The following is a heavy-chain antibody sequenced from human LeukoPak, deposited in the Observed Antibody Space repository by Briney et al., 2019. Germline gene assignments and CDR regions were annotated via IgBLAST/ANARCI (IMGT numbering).Heavy chain of an antibody. D-gene: IGHD5-24*01. Sequence: GGSLRLSCAASGFTFDDYAMHWVRQAPGKGLEWVSYISSSSSTIYYADSVKGRFTISRDNAKNSLYLQMNSLRAEDTAVYYCARDLIPRDGYSQSGYWGQGTLVTVSS. J-gene: IGHJ4*02. CDR1: GFTFDDYA. CDR2: ISSSSSTI. V-gene: IGHV3-48*01. CDR3: ARDLIPRDGYSQSGY.